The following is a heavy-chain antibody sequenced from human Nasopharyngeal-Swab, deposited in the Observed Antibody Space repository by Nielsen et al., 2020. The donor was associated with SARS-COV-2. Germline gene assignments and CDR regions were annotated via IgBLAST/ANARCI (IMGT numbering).Heavy chain of an antibody. CDR2: ISYDGSNK. CDR3: AKERFYSGSGKYPRDFDY. J-gene: IGHJ4*02. Sequence: SLKISCVASGVTFSNYGMHWVRQAPGKGLEWVAIISYDGSNKYHADSVKGRFTISKDNSKNTLYLQMSSLRADDTAVYYCAKERFYSGSGKYPRDFDYWGQGTLVTVSS. CDR1: GVTFSNYG. V-gene: IGHV3-30*18. D-gene: IGHD3-10*01.